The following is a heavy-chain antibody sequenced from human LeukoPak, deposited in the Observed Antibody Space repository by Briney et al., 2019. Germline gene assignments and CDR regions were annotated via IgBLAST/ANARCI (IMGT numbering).Heavy chain of an antibody. D-gene: IGHD4-17*01. CDR3: ARGYYGDSASIDY. CDR2: ISGYNANA. Sequence: ASVKVSCKASGYTFTTYGISWARQAPGQGLEWMGWISGYNANANYAQKLQGRLTMTTDTSTSTAYMELRSLRSDDTAVYYCARGYYGDSASIDYWGPGSLVTVSS. V-gene: IGHV1-18*01. J-gene: IGHJ4*02. CDR1: GYTFTTYG.